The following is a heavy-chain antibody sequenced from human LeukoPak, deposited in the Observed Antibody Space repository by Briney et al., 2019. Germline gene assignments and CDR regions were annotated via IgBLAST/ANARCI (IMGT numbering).Heavy chain of an antibody. CDR1: GYTFIDYY. CDR2: ISPNSGGS. D-gene: IGHD6-19*01. J-gene: IGHJ4*02. CDR3: ARVHSSGCIDY. V-gene: IGHV1-2*02. Sequence: ASVKVSCKASGYTFIDYYIHWVRQAPGQGLEWMGWISPNSGGSNSAQKFQGRVTMTRDTSISTAYMELSSLISDDTAVYYCARVHSSGCIDYWGQGTLVTVSS.